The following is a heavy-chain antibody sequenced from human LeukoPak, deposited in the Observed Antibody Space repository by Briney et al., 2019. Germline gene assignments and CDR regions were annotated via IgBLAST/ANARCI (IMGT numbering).Heavy chain of an antibody. J-gene: IGHJ6*04. CDR3: ARDPGYESWSPFWGGMDV. V-gene: IGHV3-74*01. CDR1: GFTFSSSW. CDR2: ITRDGSST. D-gene: IGHD3-16*01. Sequence: GGSLRLSCAASGFTFSSSWMHWVRQAPGKGLVWVSRITRDGSSTTYADSVKGRFTTSRDNAKNTLYPQMDSLRDDDTAVYYCARDPGYESWSPFWGGMDVWGNGTTVIVSS.